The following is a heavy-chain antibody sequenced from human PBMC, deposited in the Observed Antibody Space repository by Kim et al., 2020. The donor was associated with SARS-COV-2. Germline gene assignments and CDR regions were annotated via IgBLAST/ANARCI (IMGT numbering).Heavy chain of an antibody. CDR1: GFTFSDYY. J-gene: IGHJ6*02. V-gene: IGHV3-11*01. CDR3: ARKNSHITIFGVVTRIGMDV. Sequence: GGSLRLSCAASGFTFSDYYMSWIRQAPGKGLEWVSYISSSCSTIYYADSVKGRFTISRDNAKNSLYLQMNSLRAEDTAVYYCARKNSHITIFGVVTRIGMDVWGQGTTVTVSS. CDR2: ISSSCSTI. D-gene: IGHD3-3*01.